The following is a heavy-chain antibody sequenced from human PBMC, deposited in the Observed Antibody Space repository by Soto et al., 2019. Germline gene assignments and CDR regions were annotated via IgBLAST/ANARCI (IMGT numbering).Heavy chain of an antibody. J-gene: IGHJ6*02. CDR1: GGSISSGGNS. CDR2: IYHTGRA. V-gene: IGHV4-30-2*01. CDR3: GRFRVGAMDV. Sequence: QLQLQESGSGLVKPSQTLSLTCAVSGGSISSGGNSWSLIRQPPGKGLEYIGYIYHTGRAYYNPSLKSRVTISIDGSKNQFSLKLSSVTAADTAVYYCGRFRVGAMDVWGQGTTVTVSS. D-gene: IGHD3-3*01.